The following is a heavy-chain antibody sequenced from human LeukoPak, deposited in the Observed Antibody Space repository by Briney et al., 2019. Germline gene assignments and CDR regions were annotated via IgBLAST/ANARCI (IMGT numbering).Heavy chain of an antibody. CDR1: GASISGFY. J-gene: IGHJ4*02. V-gene: IGHV4-59*01. Sequence: SETLSLTCTVSGASISGFYWSWIRQPPGKGLEWIGYIYSSGSTNYNPSLKSRVTISVDTSNNQFSLNLTSVTAADTAVYYCARGDHSSSSGTCFDFWGQGTLVTVSP. D-gene: IGHD6-6*01. CDR3: ARGDHSSSSGTCFDF. CDR2: IYSSGST.